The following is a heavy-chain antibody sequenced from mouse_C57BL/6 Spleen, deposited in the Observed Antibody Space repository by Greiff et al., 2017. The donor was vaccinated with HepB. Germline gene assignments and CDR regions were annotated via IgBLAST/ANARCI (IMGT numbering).Heavy chain of an antibody. Sequence: EVQLQQSGAELVRPGASVKLSCTASGFNIKDDYMHWVKQRPEQGLEWIGWIDPENGDTEYASKFQGKATITADTSSNTAYLQLSSLTSVDTAVYYCTRGAWFAYWGQGTLVTVSA. V-gene: IGHV14-4*01. CDR3: TRGAWFAY. CDR2: IDPENGDT. J-gene: IGHJ3*01. CDR1: GFNIKDDY.